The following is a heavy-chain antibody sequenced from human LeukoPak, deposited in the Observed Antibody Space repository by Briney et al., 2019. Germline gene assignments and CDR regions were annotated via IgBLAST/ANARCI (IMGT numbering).Heavy chain of an antibody. Sequence: SETLSLTCAVYGGSFIGDYWSWIRQPPGKGLEWIGEINHSGSTNYNPSLKSRVTISVDTSKNQFSLKLSSVTAADTAVYYCARGRWVLDLVRRYDAFDIWGQGTMVTVSS. CDR2: INHSGST. J-gene: IGHJ3*02. CDR1: GGSFIGDY. CDR3: ARGRWVLDLVRRYDAFDI. V-gene: IGHV4-34*01. D-gene: IGHD3/OR15-3a*01.